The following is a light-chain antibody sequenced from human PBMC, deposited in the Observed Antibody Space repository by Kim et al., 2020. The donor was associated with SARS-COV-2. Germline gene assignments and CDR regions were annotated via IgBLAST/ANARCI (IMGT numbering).Light chain of an antibody. V-gene: IGLV3-19*01. CDR1: SLRVYY. J-gene: IGLJ2*01. Sequence: SSELTQDPAVSVALGQTVTITCQGDSLRVYYASWYQQKPGQAPLLVFYDKNSRPSGIPDRFSGSSSGNTASLTITGAQAEDEADYYCNSRDSSAYHVVFGGGTQLTVL. CDR3: NSRDSSAYHVV. CDR2: DKN.